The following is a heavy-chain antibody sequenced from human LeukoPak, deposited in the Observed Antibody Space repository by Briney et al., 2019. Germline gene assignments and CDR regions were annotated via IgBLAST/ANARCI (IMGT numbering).Heavy chain of an antibody. Sequence: GGSLRLSCAASGFTFSSYAMHWVRQAPGTGLEWVAVTSYDGSNKYYADSVKGRFTISRDNSKNTLYLQMNSLRAEDTAVYYCARAKRITMVRGAHPPWFDPWGQGTLVTVSS. CDR1: GFTFSSYA. J-gene: IGHJ5*02. CDR3: ARAKRITMVRGAHPPWFDP. D-gene: IGHD3-10*01. CDR2: TSYDGSNK. V-gene: IGHV3-30-3*01.